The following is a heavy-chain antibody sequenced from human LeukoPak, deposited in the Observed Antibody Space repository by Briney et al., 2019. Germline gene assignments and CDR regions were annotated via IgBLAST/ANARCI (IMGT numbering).Heavy chain of an antibody. CDR3: ARDSLRYFDWLFPGDFDY. CDR2: IWYDGSNK. Sequence: PGRSLRLSCAASGFTFSSYGMHWVRQAPGKGLEWVAVIWYDGSNKYYADSVKGRFTISRDNSKNTLYLQMNSLRAEDTAVYYCARDSLRYFDWLFPGDFDYWGQGTLVTVSS. CDR1: GFTFSSYG. V-gene: IGHV3-33*01. J-gene: IGHJ4*02. D-gene: IGHD3-9*01.